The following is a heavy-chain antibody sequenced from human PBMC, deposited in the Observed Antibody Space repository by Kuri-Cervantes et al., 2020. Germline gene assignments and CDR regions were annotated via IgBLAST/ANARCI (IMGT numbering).Heavy chain of an antibody. Sequence: GESLKISCAASGFTFTSFGMHWVRQAPGKGLEWVAVIWLDGTKKYYTDSVRGRFTISRDNSKNTVDLQMNSLRVEDTAVYYCARVLGGDYSSYPGGHFDYWGQGTLVTVSS. CDR1: GFTFTSFG. J-gene: IGHJ4*02. V-gene: IGHV3-33*01. D-gene: IGHD4-17*01. CDR3: ARVLGGDYSSYPGGHFDY. CDR2: IWLDGTKK.